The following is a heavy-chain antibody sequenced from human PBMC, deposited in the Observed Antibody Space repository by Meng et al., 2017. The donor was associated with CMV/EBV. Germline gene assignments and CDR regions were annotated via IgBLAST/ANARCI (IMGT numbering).Heavy chain of an antibody. CDR2: ISYAGSNK. V-gene: IGHV3-30-3*01. CDR3: ARVEDIAAEESTGYYYYGMDV. CDR1: GFTFSSYA. D-gene: IGHD6-13*01. Sequence: GESLKISCAASGFTFSSYAMHWVRQAPGKGLEWVAVISYAGSNKYYADSVKGRFTISRDNSKNTLYLQMNSLRAEDTAVYYCARVEDIAAEESTGYYYYGMDVWGQGTTVTVSS. J-gene: IGHJ6*02.